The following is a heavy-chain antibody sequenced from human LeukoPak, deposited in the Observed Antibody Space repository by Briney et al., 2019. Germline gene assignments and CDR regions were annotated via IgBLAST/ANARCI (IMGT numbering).Heavy chain of an antibody. D-gene: IGHD3-3*01. Sequence: SETLSLTCAVYGGSFSGYYWSWIRQPPGKGLEWIGEINHSGSTNYNPSLKSRVTISLDTSKNQFSLKLSSVTAADTAVYYCARGRRRITIFGVVISHYYMDVWGKGTTVTVSS. V-gene: IGHV4-34*01. CDR3: ARGRRRITIFGVVISHYYMDV. CDR2: INHSGST. CDR1: GGSFSGYY. J-gene: IGHJ6*03.